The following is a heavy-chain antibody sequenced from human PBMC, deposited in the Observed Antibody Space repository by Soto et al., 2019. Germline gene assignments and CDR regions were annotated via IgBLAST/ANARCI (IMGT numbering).Heavy chain of an antibody. CDR2: ISASGATS. D-gene: IGHD3-22*01. Sequence: PGGSLRLSCVVSGFTFNSYVMSWVRQAPGKGLEWVSVISASGATSYYADSVKGRFTISRDNSKNSLYLQMNSLRAEDTAVYYCARSYYDSTGFAVDPWGQGTLVTVSS. CDR3: ARSYYDSTGFAVDP. V-gene: IGHV3-23*01. CDR1: GFTFNSYV. J-gene: IGHJ5*02.